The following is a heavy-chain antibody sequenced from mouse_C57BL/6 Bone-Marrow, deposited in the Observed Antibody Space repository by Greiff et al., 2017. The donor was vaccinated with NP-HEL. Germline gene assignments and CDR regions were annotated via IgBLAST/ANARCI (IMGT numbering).Heavy chain of an antibody. V-gene: IGHV5-16*01. J-gene: IGHJ1*03. Sequence: EVKLMESEGGLVQPGSSMKLSCTASGFTFSDYYMAWVRQVPEKGLEWVANINYDGSSTYYLDSLKSRFIISRDNAKNILYLQMSSLKSEDTATYYSARDRTTVVAHWYFDVWGTGTTVTVSS. D-gene: IGHD1-1*01. CDR3: ARDRTTVVAHWYFDV. CDR2: INYDGSST. CDR1: GFTFSDYY.